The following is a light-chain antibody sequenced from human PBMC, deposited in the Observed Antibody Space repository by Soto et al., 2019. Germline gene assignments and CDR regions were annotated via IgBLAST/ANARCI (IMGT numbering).Light chain of an antibody. J-gene: IGKJ5*01. CDR1: ESFGINY. CDR2: GAS. CDR3: QRYGRSQIT. V-gene: IGKV3-20*01. Sequence: EIVLTQSPDTLSLSPGDRATLSCRASESFGINYLAWYQQKPGQAPRFLIYGASGRAAGIPDRFSASGSGTDFSLNISSVQPEDVGVYFCQRYGRSQITFGQGTRLEI.